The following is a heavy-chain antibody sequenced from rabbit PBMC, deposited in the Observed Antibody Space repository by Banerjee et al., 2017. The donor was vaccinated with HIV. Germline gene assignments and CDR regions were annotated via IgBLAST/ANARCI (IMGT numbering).Heavy chain of an antibody. J-gene: IGHJ4*01. CDR3: ARGHSSYPYYFDL. Sequence: QEQLVESGGDLVKPEGSLTLTYTASGFSFSIYWICWVRQAPGKGLEWIGCIGTSTGSAAYASWAKGRFTISKTSSTTVTLQMTSLTAADTATYFCARGHSSYPYYFDLWGQGTLVTVS. V-gene: IGHV1S45*01. CDR2: IGTSTGSA. CDR1: GFSFSIYW. D-gene: IGHD8-1*01.